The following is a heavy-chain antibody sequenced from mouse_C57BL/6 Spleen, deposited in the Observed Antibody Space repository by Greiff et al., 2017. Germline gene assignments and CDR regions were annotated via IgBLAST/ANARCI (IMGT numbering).Heavy chain of an antibody. J-gene: IGHJ1*03. CDR2: ISGGGGNT. CDR3: ARQPHGSYWYFDV. D-gene: IGHD1-1*01. CDR1: GFTFSSYT. Sequence: EVKVVESGGGLVKPGGSLKLSCAASGFTFSSYTMSWVRQTPEKRLEWVATISGGGGNTYYPDSVKGRFTISRDNAKNTLYLQMSSLRSEDTALYYCARQPHGSYWYFDVWGTGTTVTVSS. V-gene: IGHV5-9*01.